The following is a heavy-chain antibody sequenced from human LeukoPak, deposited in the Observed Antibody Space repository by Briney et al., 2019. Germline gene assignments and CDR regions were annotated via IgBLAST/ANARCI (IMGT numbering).Heavy chain of an antibody. CDR2: IYYSGST. V-gene: IGHV4-38-2*02. CDR1: GYSISSGYY. D-gene: IGHD6-13*01. Sequence: SETLSLTCTVSGYSISSGYYWGWIRQPPGKGLEWIGSIYYSGSTYYNPSLKSRVTISVDTSKNQFSLKLSSVTAADTAVYYCARHFSFTRAVAAVGSLFDPWGQGTLVTVSS. CDR3: ARHFSFTRAVAAVGSLFDP. J-gene: IGHJ5*02.